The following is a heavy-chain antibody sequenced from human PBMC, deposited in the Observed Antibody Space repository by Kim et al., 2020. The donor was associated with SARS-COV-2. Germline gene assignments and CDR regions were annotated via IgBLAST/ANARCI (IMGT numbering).Heavy chain of an antibody. CDR3: VRAYDILADSTY. D-gene: IGHD3-9*01. Sequence: GGSLRLSCAASGFTFSDNYMSWIRQAPGKGLEWISYITNTGTTIYYADSVKGRFTISRDNAKNTLFLQMSSLRAEDTAVYYCVRAYDILADSTYWGQGTL. CDR2: ITNTGTTI. V-gene: IGHV3-11*04. J-gene: IGHJ4*02. CDR1: GFTFSDNY.